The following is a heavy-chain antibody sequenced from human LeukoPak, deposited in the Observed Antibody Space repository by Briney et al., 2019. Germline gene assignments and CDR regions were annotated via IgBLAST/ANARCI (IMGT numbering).Heavy chain of an antibody. CDR1: GYTFTSYD. D-gene: IGHD1-26*01. J-gene: IGHJ6*03. V-gene: IGHV1-8*01. Sequence: ASVKVSCKASGYTFTSYDINWVRQATGQGLEWMGWMNPNSGNTGYAQKFQGRVTMTRNTSISTAYMELSSLRSEDTAVYYCARRQYSGILAHYYYYYMDVWGKGTTVTVSS. CDR2: MNPNSGNT. CDR3: ARRQYSGILAHYYYYYMDV.